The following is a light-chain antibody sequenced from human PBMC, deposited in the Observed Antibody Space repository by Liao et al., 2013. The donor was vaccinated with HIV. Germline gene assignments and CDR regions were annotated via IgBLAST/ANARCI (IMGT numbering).Light chain of an antibody. Sequence: SYEVTQPPSLSVSPGQTATITCAGDELGDEYICWYQQRPGQSPILVIYENDKRSSGIPERFSGSNSGDTATLTISRVEAGDEADYFCQVWDSTTKWVFGGGTKLTVL. V-gene: IGLV3-1*01. CDR1: ELGDEY. CDR2: END. CDR3: QVWDSTTKWV. J-gene: IGLJ3*02.